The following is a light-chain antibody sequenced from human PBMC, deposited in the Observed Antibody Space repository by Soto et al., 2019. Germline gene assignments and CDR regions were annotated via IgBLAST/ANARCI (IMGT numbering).Light chain of an antibody. J-gene: IGLJ2*01. CDR1: SSNIGSNT. V-gene: IGLV1-44*01. CDR2: SNN. Sequence: QSVLTQPPSASGTPGQRVTISCSGSSSNIGSNTVNWYQQLPGTAPKLLIYSNNQRPSGVPDRFSGSKSGTSASLAIRGLQSEDEADYDCAAWDDSLKGSVFGGGTKLTVL. CDR3: AAWDDSLKGSV.